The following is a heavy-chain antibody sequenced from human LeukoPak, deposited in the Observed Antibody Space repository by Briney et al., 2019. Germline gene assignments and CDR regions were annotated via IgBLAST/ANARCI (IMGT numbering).Heavy chain of an antibody. CDR2: ISSSSSYI. J-gene: IGHJ4*02. V-gene: IGHV3-21*01. D-gene: IGHD3-16*01. Sequence: PGGSLRLSCAASGFTFSSYSMNWVRQAPGKGLEWISSISSSSSYIYYADSVKGRFTISRDNAKNSLYLQMNSLRAEDTAVYYCARYDYVWGSWSLDYWGQGTLVTVSS. CDR1: GFTFSSYS. CDR3: ARYDYVWGSWSLDY.